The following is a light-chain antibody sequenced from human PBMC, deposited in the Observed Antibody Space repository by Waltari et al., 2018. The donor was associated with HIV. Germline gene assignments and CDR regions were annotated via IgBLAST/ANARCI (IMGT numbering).Light chain of an antibody. J-gene: IGKJ4*01. CDR1: QSLQHSNGKTY. V-gene: IGKV2D-29*01. CDR2: EVS. Sequence: DIVMTQTPLSLSATPGQPASIPCKSNQSLQHSNGKTYFYRYLQKSGQPPQLRIYEVSNRVSGVPYRFSGSGSWSDFTLKISRVEAEDVGVYYCLQSLQLPLTFGGGTRVEI. CDR3: LQSLQLPLT.